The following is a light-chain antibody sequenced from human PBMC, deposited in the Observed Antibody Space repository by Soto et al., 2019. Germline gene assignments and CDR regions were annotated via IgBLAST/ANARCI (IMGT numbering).Light chain of an antibody. J-gene: IGKJ1*01. CDR2: GAS. CDR3: QQDDFSPRT. V-gene: IGKV3-20*01. Sequence: EIVLTQSPGTLSLSPGERATLSCRASQSVSSTYLAWYQQKPGQPPRLLIYGASTRATGIPDRFSGSGSGTDFTLTISRLAPEDFAVYYCQQDDFSPRTFGQGTKVEIK. CDR1: QSVSSTY.